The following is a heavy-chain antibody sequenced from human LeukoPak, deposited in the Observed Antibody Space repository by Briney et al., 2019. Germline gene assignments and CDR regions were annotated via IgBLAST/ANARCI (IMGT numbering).Heavy chain of an antibody. J-gene: IGHJ5*02. CDR2: INHSGST. CDR3: ARGRYYDSTHYNWFDP. D-gene: IGHD3-22*01. CDR1: GGSFSGYY. Sequence: SETLSLTCAVYGGSFSGYYWSWIRQPPGKGLEWIGEINHSGSTNYNPSLKSRVTISVDTSKNQFSLKLSSVTAADTAVYYCARGRYYDSTHYNWFDPWGQGTLVTVSS. V-gene: IGHV4-34*01.